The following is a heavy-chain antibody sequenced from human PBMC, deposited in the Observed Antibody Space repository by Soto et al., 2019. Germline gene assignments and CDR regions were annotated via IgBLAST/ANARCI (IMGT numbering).Heavy chain of an antibody. Sequence: LSLTCTVSGGSISSGDYYWSWIRQPPGKGLEWIGYIYYSGSTYYNPSLKSRVTISVDTSKNQFSLKLSSVTAADTAVYYCARRRAAGPGWFDPWGQGTLVTVSS. CDR1: GGSISSGDYY. J-gene: IGHJ5*02. CDR2: IYYSGST. D-gene: IGHD6-13*01. V-gene: IGHV4-30-4*01. CDR3: ARRRAAGPGWFDP.